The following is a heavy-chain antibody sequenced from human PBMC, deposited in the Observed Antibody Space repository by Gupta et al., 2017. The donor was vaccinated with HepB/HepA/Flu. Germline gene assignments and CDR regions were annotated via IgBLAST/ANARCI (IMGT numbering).Heavy chain of an antibody. CDR3: AKGAGGTRVRGVIEQGRGDY. CDR2: ISGSGGST. Sequence: EVQLLASGGGLVHPGGSLRLPCAASGFTLLSYPMRRVRQAPGKGLEWVSAISGSGGSTYHADSVKGRFTISRDNSKNTLYLQMSSLRAEDTAVYYCAKGAGGTRVRGVIEQGRGDYWGQGTLVTVAS. D-gene: IGHD3-10*01. J-gene: IGHJ4*02. CDR1: GFTLLSYP. V-gene: IGHV3-23*01.